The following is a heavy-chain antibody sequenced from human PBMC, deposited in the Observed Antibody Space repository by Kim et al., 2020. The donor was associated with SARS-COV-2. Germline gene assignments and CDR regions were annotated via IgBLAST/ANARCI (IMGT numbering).Heavy chain of an antibody. V-gene: IGHV1-18*01. CDR3: ARGDGLINYDILTGHSCYFDY. J-gene: IGHJ4*02. D-gene: IGHD3-9*01. CDR2: IGGYNDDT. CDR1: GYTFASYG. Sequence: ASVKVSCKASGYTFASYGITWVRQAPGEGLEWMGWIGGYNDDTKYAQKFQGRVTMTTDISTSTVYMELRSLRSDDTAVCYCARGDGLINYDILTGHSCYFDYWGQGTLVTVSS.